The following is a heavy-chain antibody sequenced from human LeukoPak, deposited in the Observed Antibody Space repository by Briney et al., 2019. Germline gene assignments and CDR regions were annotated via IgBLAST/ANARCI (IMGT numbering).Heavy chain of an antibody. CDR1: GFTFSGYW. V-gene: IGHV3-7*01. D-gene: IGHD3-10*01. CDR3: ARPLMYYFGSETYYWFDP. J-gene: IGHJ5*02. CDR2: IKQDGSVK. Sequence: RSGGSLRLSCAASGFTFSGYWMGWVRQAPGKGLEWVASIKQDGSVKYYVDSVKGRFTISRDNAKNSLYLQMNSLRAEDTAMYYCARPLMYYFGSETYYWFDPWGQGTLVTVSS.